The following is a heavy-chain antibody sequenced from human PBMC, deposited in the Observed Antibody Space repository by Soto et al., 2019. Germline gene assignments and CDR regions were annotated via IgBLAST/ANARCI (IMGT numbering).Heavy chain of an antibody. Sequence: QVQLVQSGGEVRKPGTSVKVSCRASGGIFSDYAISWVRQAPGQGLEWVGGIVPKYGTAKYARKFEDRVTLTADELSSTVYMEMNGLRSEYTALYYCARDMLASLVVETPHLFESWGQGTRLTVSS. D-gene: IGHD2-21*01. V-gene: IGHV1-69*12. CDR1: GGIFSDYA. CDR2: IVPKYGTA. CDR3: ARDMLASLVVETPHLFES. J-gene: IGHJ5*01.